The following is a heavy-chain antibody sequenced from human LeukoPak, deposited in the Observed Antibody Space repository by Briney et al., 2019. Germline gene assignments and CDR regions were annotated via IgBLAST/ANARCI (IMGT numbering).Heavy chain of an antibody. V-gene: IGHV4-59*08. CDR3: ARSFTMVRGFSRRTTDYYGMDV. J-gene: IGHJ6*02. CDR2: IYYSGSI. CDR1: GGSISGYY. D-gene: IGHD3-10*01. Sequence: SETLSLTCTVSGGSISGYYWSWIRQPPGKGLEWIGYIYYSGSINYNPSLKSRVTISVDTSKNQFSLKLSSVTAADTAVYYCARSFTMVRGFSRRTTDYYGMDVWGQGTTVTVSS.